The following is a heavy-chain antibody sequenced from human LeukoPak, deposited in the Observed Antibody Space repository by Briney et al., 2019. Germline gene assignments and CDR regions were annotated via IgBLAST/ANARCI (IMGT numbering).Heavy chain of an antibody. D-gene: IGHD6-19*01. CDR3: ASPHSSGWYGVYDI. V-gene: IGHV4-59*08. Sequence: SETLSLTCTVSDGSISSHYWSWIRQPPGKGLEWIGHFAYSGTTSYNASLKSRVTISVDTSKNQFSLTLTSVTAAATAVYYCASPHSSGWYGVYDIWGQGTMVTVSS. CDR1: DGSISSHY. CDR2: FAYSGTT. J-gene: IGHJ3*02.